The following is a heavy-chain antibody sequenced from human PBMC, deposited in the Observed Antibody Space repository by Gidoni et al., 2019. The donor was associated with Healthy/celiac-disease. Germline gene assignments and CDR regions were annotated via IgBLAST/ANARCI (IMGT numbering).Heavy chain of an antibody. Sequence: EVQLVQSGAEVKKPGESLKISCKGSGYSFTSYWIGWVRQMPGKGLEWMGIIYPGDSDTRYSPSFQGKVTISADKSISTAYLQWSSLKASDTAMYYCARPRGVGVGDPSAHYFDYWGQGTLVTVSS. CDR3: ARPRGVGVGDPSAHYFDY. J-gene: IGHJ4*02. CDR2: IYPGDSDT. CDR1: GYSFTSYW. V-gene: IGHV5-51*01. D-gene: IGHD1-26*01.